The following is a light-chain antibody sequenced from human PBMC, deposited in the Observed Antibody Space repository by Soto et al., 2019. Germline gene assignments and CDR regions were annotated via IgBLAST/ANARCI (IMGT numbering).Light chain of an antibody. CDR2: EVS. Sequence: QSALTQPASVSGSPGQSITISCTGTSSDIGNYDFVSWYQQVPGTAPKAMIYEVSSRPSGVSNRFSSSKSGNTASLTISGLQAEDEAYYYGSSYTISTSFNLFGGGTKLTAL. J-gene: IGLJ2*01. V-gene: IGLV2-14*01. CDR1: SSDIGNYDF. CDR3: SSYTISTSFNL.